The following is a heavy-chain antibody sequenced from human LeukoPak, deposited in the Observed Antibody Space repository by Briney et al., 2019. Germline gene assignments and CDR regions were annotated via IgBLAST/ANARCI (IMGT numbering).Heavy chain of an antibody. CDR2: IRYDGSNK. CDR3: AKGPRIAAAGILDY. J-gene: IGHJ4*02. V-gene: IGHV3-30*02. Sequence: GGSLRLSRAASGFTLSSYGMHWVRQAPGKGLKWVAFIRYDGSNKYYADSVKGRFTISRDNSKNTLYLQMNSLRAEDTAVYYCAKGPRIAAAGILDYWGQGTLVTVSS. CDR1: GFTLSSYG. D-gene: IGHD6-13*01.